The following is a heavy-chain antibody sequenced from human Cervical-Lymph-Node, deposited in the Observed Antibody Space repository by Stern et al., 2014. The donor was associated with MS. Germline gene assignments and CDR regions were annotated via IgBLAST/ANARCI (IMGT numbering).Heavy chain of an antibody. CDR3: ARDGVLRFLGRYYGMDV. CDR1: GFIVSSNH. D-gene: IGHD3-3*01. J-gene: IGHJ6*02. CDR2: IYSGGST. Sequence: EVQLVQSGGGLIQPGGSLRLSCAASGFIVSSNHMSWVRQAPGKGLEWVSVIYSGGSTYYADSVKGRFTISRDNSKNTLYLQMNSLRAEDTAVYYCARDGVLRFLGRYYGMDVWGQGTTVTVSS. V-gene: IGHV3-53*01.